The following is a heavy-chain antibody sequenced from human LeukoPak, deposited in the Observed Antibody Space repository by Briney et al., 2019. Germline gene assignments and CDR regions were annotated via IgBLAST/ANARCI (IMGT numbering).Heavy chain of an antibody. CDR1: GYNFNTYW. Sequence: GESLKISCKGSGYNFNTYWIGWVRQMPGKGLEWMGIIYPGDSDTRYSPSFQGQVTISADKSISTAYLQWSSLKASDTAIYYCARDGPYYGSGSYINYYFDYWGQGTLVTVSS. J-gene: IGHJ4*02. D-gene: IGHD3-10*01. CDR3: ARDGPYYGSGSYINYYFDY. CDR2: IYPGDSDT. V-gene: IGHV5-51*01.